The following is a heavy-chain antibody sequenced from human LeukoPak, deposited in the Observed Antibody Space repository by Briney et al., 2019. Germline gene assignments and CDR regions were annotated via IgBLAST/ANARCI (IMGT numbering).Heavy chain of an antibody. J-gene: IGHJ4*02. CDR3: ARGCFGELLFDH. V-gene: IGHV3-74*01. Sequence: GGSLRLSCAASGFTFSSYWMHWVRQAPGKGLVWVSRINSDGSSTSYADSVKGRFTISRDNAKNSLYLQMNSLRAEDTALYYCARGCFGELLFDHWGQGTLVTVPS. D-gene: IGHD3-10*01. CDR2: INSDGSST. CDR1: GFTFSSYW.